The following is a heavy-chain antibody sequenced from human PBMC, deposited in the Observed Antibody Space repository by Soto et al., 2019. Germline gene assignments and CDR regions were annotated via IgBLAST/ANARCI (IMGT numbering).Heavy chain of an antibody. CDR2: ISAGGST. CDR3: ANVPIWCSSTSCYTEGFDY. J-gene: IGHJ4*02. CDR1: GFTFSDYA. Sequence: GGSPRLSCTASGFTFSDYAMSWVRQPPGKGLEWVSVISAGGSTYYADSVKGRFTVSRANSKNTLYLQMNSLRAEDTAVYYCANVPIWCSSTSCYTEGFDYWGQGTLVTVSS. D-gene: IGHD2-2*02. V-gene: IGHV3-23*01.